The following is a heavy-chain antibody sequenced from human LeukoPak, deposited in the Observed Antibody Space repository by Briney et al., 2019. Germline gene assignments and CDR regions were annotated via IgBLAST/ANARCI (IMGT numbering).Heavy chain of an antibody. Sequence: GGSLRLSCAASGFTFSSYEMNWVRQAPGKGLEWVSYISSSGSTIYYADSVKGRFTISRDNAKNSLYLQMNSLRAEDTAVYYCAKVGSAVAGMRGPFDYWGQGTLVTVSS. D-gene: IGHD6-19*01. J-gene: IGHJ4*02. CDR3: AKVGSAVAGMRGPFDY. V-gene: IGHV3-48*03. CDR2: ISSSGSTI. CDR1: GFTFSSYE.